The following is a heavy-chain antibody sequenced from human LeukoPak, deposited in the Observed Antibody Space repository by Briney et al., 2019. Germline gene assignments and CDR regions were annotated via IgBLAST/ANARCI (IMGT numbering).Heavy chain of an antibody. Sequence: GASVKVSCKASGGTFSSYAISWVRQAPGQGLEWMGWINAGNGNTKYSQKFQGRVTITRDTSASTAYMELSSLRSEDTAVYYCARYVRAYYYDSSGYSLFDYWGQGTLVTVSS. CDR2: INAGNGNT. V-gene: IGHV1-3*01. CDR3: ARYVRAYYYDSSGYSLFDY. CDR1: GGTFSSYA. J-gene: IGHJ4*02. D-gene: IGHD3-22*01.